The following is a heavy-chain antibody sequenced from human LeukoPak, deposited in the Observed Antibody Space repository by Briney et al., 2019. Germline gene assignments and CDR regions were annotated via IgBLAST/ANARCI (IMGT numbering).Heavy chain of an antibody. CDR2: IGTAGDT. V-gene: IGHV3-13*04. J-gene: IGHJ3*02. CDR3: ARLGFTKDAFDI. D-gene: IGHD2-8*01. CDR1: GFTFSSYD. Sequence: PGASLRLSCEASGFTFSSYDMHWVRQATGKGLEWISAIGTAGDTYYPGSVKGRFTISRENAKNSLYLQMNSLRDGDTAVYYCARLGFTKDAFDIWGQGTMVTVSS.